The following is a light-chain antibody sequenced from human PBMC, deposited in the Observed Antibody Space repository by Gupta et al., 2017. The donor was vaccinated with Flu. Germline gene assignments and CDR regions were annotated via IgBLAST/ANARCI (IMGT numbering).Light chain of an antibody. CDR3: QQYKNWPPLT. J-gene: IGKJ4*01. CDR1: QSVFSS. V-gene: IGKV3-15*01. CDR2: GAT. Sequence: ATISCRASQSVFSSIAWYQQKPGQAPSLLIDGATSRATGIPARFSGSGSWTEFTITISSLQSEDVAVYYCQQYKNWPPLTFGGGTKVEIK.